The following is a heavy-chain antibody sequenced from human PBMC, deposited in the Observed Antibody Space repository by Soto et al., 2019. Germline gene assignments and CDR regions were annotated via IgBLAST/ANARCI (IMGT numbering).Heavy chain of an antibody. CDR1: GGSISGYY. CDR2: VWYDGST. J-gene: IGHJ4*02. D-gene: IGHD3-9*01. CDR3: AGNHYYDILTGYYNVGY. Sequence: SETLSLTCTVSGGSISGYYWSWIRQPPGKGLEWIGYVWYDGSTNYNPSLKSRVTISLDTSKNQFSLKLSSVTAADTAVYYCAGNHYYDILTGYYNVGYWGQGTLVTVSS. V-gene: IGHV4-59*01.